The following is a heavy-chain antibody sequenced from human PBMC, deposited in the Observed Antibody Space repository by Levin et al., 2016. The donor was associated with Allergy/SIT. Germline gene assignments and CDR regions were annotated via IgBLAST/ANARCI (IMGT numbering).Heavy chain of an antibody. Sequence: ASVKVSCKASGYTFTSFAMSWVRQAPGQGLEWMGWINTNTGNPTYVQGFTGRLVFSLDTSVSTAYLQISSLKAEDTAVYYCARVQNSLQLVTDAFDIWGQGTVVTVSS. J-gene: IGHJ3*02. CDR3: ARVQNSLQLVTDAFDI. CDR2: INTNTGNP. CDR1: GYTFTSFA. D-gene: IGHD6-13*01. V-gene: IGHV7-4-1*02.